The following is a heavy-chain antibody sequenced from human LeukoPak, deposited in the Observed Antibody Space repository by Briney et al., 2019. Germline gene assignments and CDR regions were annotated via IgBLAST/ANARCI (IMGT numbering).Heavy chain of an antibody. CDR2: IYYSGST. CDR1: GGSISSSSYY. J-gene: IGHJ4*02. Sequence: PSETLSLTCTVSGGSISSSSYYWGWIRQPPGKGLEWIGSIYYSGSTYYSPSLKSRVTISVDTSKNQFSLKLSSVTAADTAVYYCARAAGYSSSWYFDYWGQGTLVTVSS. V-gene: IGHV4-39*07. D-gene: IGHD6-13*01. CDR3: ARAAGYSSSWYFDY.